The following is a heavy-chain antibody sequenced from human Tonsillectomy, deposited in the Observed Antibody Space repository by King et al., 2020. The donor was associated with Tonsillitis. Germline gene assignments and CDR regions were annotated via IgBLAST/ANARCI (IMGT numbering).Heavy chain of an antibody. Sequence: LQLQESGPGVVKPSETLSLTCSVSGGSMSSSTSYWGWIRQPPGRGPEWLGSIYNTGTTDYNPSLKTRVNIFVDTSKNQFSLKLSSVTAADTAVYYCARHLDFWSGYPDWFDPWGQGTRVTVSS. CDR1: GGSMSSSTSY. J-gene: IGHJ5*02. V-gene: IGHV4-39*01. D-gene: IGHD3-3*01. CDR2: IYNTGTT. CDR3: ARHLDFWSGYPDWFDP.